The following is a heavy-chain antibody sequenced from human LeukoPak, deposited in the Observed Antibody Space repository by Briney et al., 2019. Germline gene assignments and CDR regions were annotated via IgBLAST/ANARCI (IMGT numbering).Heavy chain of an antibody. CDR2: IAHDASVA. D-gene: IGHD6-19*01. V-gene: IGHV3-30*18. CDR1: GFTFSDYG. CDR3: AKEPAPYSSGWYFPDDH. Sequence: GGSLRLSCAAPGFTFSDYGMHWVRQDPGKGLEWVAVIAHDASVAYYADWVKGRFTISRDNSRNTLYLQMNSLRAEDTAVYYCAKEPAPYSSGWYFPDDHWGQGALVTVSS. J-gene: IGHJ5*02.